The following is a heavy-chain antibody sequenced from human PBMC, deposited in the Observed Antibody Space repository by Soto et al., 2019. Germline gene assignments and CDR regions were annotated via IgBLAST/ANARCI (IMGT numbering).Heavy chain of an antibody. CDR1: GFTFRDYD. D-gene: IGHD3-10*01. CDR2: IVTADDT. V-gene: IGHV3-13*01. Sequence: GGSLRLSCAASGFTFRDYDLHWVRQITGKGLEWVSTIVTADDTYYPGSVKGRFTISRENAKISFYLQMNNLRAVDTAVYYCARARGGEWFGDLLSWGQGT. CDR3: ARARGGEWFGDLLS. J-gene: IGHJ4*02.